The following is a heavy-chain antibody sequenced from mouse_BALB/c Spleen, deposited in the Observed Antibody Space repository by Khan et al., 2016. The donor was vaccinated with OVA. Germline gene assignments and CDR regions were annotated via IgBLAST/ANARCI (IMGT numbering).Heavy chain of an antibody. J-gene: IGHJ2*01. D-gene: IGHD2-3*01. Sequence: EVQLQESGGGLVQPGGSRKLSCAASGFTFSGFGMHWVRQAPEKGLEWVAYISSGSSTIYYADTVKGRFTISRDNPKNTLFLQMTSLSAEDTAMYFCARTGYYYFDYWGQGTTLTVSS. CDR2: ISSGSSTI. CDR1: GFTFSGFG. V-gene: IGHV5-17*02. CDR3: ARTGYYYFDY.